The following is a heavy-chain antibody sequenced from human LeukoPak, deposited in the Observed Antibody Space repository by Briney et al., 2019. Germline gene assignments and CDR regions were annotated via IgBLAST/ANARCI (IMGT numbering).Heavy chain of an antibody. CDR1: GYTFTSYY. D-gene: IGHD6-19*01. J-gene: IGHJ3*02. Sequence: ASVKVSCKASGYTFTSYYIHWVRQAPGQGLEWMGLINPSGGSTNYAQKFQGRVTMTRDTSTSTAYMELSSLRSDDMSVYYCARGLHSYSSDAGDVFDIWGQGTMVTVSS. CDR2: INPSGGST. CDR3: ARGLHSYSSDAGDVFDI. V-gene: IGHV1-46*01.